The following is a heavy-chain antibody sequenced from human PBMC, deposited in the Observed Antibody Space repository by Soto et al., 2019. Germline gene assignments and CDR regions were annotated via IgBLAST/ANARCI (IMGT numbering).Heavy chain of an antibody. V-gene: IGHV3-23*01. Sequence: EVQLLESGGKLVQPGGSLTLSCAASGFTFSTYAMAWVRQAPGKGLEWVSGVSASGPNTDYADPVKGRFYISRDNSKNAASLQMNSPRAEDTALYSCATDRPRRTSGYSFDYWGQGTPVTVSS. D-gene: IGHD1-1*01. J-gene: IGHJ4*02. CDR3: ATDRPRRTSGYSFDY. CDR1: GFTFSTYA. CDR2: VSASGPNT.